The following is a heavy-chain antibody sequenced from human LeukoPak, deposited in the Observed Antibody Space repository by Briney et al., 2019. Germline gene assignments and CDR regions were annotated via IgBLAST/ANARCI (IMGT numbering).Heavy chain of an antibody. D-gene: IGHD4-17*01. CDR1: GFTFSNYY. CDR2: LNRDGSDT. V-gene: IGHV3-74*01. CDR3: AGVGDYNGDHVRFDY. Sequence: GGSLRLSCEGSGFTFSNYYMHWVRQAPGKGLVWVSRLNRDGSDTTYADSVKGRFTISRDNAKNTLYLQMNSLRVEDTAVYYCAGVGDYNGDHVRFDYWGLGTPVTVSS. J-gene: IGHJ4*02.